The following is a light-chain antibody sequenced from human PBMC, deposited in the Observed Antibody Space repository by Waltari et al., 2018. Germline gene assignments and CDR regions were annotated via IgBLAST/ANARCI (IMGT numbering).Light chain of an antibody. CDR2: DDG. CDR3: QVWDSGSDHYV. V-gene: IGLV3-21*02. J-gene: IGLJ1*01. Sequence: SYVLTQPPSVSVAPGQTARITCDGNKLGSKNVHWYQQKPGQAPVLVVYDDGDRPSGIPERFSGSNSGNTATLTISRVDAGDEADYYCQVWDSGSDHYVFGTVTKVTVL. CDR1: KLGSKN.